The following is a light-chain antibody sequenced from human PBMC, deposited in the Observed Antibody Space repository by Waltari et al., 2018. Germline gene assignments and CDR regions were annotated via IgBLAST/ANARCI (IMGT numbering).Light chain of an antibody. V-gene: IGKV4-1*01. Sequence: DIVMTQSPDSLAVSLGERATINCKSSQSVLYYSNNKNYLAWYQQKPGQPPKLLIYWASTRESGVPDRFSGSGAGTDFTLTISSLQAEDVAVYYCQQYSTTPWTFGQGTKVEIK. CDR3: QQYSTTPWT. CDR2: WAS. CDR1: QSVLYYSNNKNY. J-gene: IGKJ1*01.